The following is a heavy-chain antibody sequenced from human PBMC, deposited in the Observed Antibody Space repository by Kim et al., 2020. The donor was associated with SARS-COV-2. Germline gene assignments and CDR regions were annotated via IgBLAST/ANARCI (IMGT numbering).Heavy chain of an antibody. D-gene: IGHD3-10*01. J-gene: IGHJ4*02. CDR2: ISNDGSNK. V-gene: IGHV3-30*18. CDR1: GFDFGNYG. CDR3: AKDVFGAAPWRIYYFDY. Sequence: GGSLRLSCAASGFDFGNYGMHWVRQAPGKGLEWVAVISNDGSNKQYGGSVKGRFTISRDNSKNTLYLQMNRLRPEDTAVYYCAKDVFGAAPWRIYYFDYWGQGTLVTVSS.